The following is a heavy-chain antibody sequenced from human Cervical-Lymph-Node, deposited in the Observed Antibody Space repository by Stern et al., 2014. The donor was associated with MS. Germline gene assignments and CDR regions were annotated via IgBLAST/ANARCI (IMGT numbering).Heavy chain of an antibody. V-gene: IGHV1-69*01. CDR3: ATGAHGMDV. D-gene: IGHD3-10*01. CDR2: IIPVFDAP. CDR1: GDTLSTHT. J-gene: IGHJ6*02. Sequence: VQLVQSGAEVKKVGSSVKVSCKASGDTLSTHTINWVRQAPGQGLEWMGGIIPVFDAPNYAQKFQDRVRITSDEITNPAHMELSSLRSEDTAIYYCATGAHGMDVWGQGTAVTVSS.